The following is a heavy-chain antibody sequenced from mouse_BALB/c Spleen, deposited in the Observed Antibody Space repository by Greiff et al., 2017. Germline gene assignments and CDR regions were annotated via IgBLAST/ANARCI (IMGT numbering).Heavy chain of an antibody. CDR1: GFTFSSYT. CDR3: ARHYDSAWFAY. V-gene: IGHV5-12-2*01. CDR2: ISNGGGST. J-gene: IGHJ3*01. D-gene: IGHD2-4*01. Sequence: EVMLVESGGGLVQPGGSLKLSCAASGFTFSSYTMSWVRQTPEKRLEWVAYISNGGGSTYYPDTVKGRFTISRDNAKNTLYLQMSSLKSEDTAMYYCARHYDSAWFAYWGQGTLVTVSA.